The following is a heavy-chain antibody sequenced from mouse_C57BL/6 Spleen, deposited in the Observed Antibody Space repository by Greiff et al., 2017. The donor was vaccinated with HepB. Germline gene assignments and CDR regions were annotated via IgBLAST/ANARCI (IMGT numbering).Heavy chain of an antibody. V-gene: IGHV5-17*01. CDR3: ARERLRRPRVYAMDY. CDR2: ISSGSSTI. D-gene: IGHD2-4*01. J-gene: IGHJ4*01. Sequence: EVHLVESGGGLVKPGGSLKLSCAASGFTFSDYGMHWVRQAPEKGLEWVAYISSGSSTIYYADTVKGRFTISRDNAKNNLFLQMTSLRSEDTAMYYLARERLRRPRVYAMDYGGQGTSVTVSS. CDR1: GFTFSDYG.